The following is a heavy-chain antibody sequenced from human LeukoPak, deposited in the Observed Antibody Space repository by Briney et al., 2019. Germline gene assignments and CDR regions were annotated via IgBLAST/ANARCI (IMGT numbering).Heavy chain of an antibody. J-gene: IGHJ4*02. Sequence: GGSLRLSRTASGFTFGDYAMSWIRQAPGKGLEWVGFIRSKAYGETADYAASVKGRFTISRDDSKAIAYLQMNSLKTEDTAVYHCTGDRGAYNLYDYWGQGTLVTVSS. D-gene: IGHD1-1*01. CDR1: GFTFGDYA. CDR3: TGDRGAYNLYDY. V-gene: IGHV3-49*03. CDR2: IRSKAYGETA.